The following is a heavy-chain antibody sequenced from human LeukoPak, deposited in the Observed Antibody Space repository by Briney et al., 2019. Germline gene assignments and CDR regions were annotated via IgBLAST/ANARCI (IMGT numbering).Heavy chain of an antibody. Sequence: ASVKVSCKASGYTFTGYYMHWVRQAPGQGLEWMGWINPNSGGTNYAQKFQGRVTMTRDTSISTAYMELTSLRSDDTALYYCAREGRKSRGVDIVRKKETGYYYYMDVWGKGTTVTVSS. CDR1: GYTFTGYY. D-gene: IGHD2-15*01. J-gene: IGHJ6*03. V-gene: IGHV1-2*02. CDR3: AREGRKSRGVDIVRKKETGYYYYMDV. CDR2: INPNSGGT.